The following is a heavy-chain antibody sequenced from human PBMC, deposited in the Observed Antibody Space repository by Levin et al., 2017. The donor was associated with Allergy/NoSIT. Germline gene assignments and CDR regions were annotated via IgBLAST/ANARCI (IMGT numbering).Heavy chain of an antibody. CDR3: AHKGTGGLFDP. D-gene: IGHD3/OR15-3a*01. J-gene: IGHJ5*02. CDR1: GFSLSTSGVA. V-gene: IGHV2-5*02. Sequence: SGPTLVKPTQTLTLTCTFSGFSLSTSGVAVGWIRQPPGKALEWLALIYWDDDKRYSPSLKSRLTITKDTSKKQVVLTMANMDPVDTATYYCAHKGTGGLFDPWGQGTLVTVSS. CDR2: IYWDDDK.